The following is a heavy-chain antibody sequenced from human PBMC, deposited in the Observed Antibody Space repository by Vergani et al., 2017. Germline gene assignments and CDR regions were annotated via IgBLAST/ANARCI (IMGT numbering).Heavy chain of an antibody. CDR2: INHNGSA. Sequence: QVQLQQWGAGLLKPSETLSLTCAVYGGSFSGYYWSWIRQPPVKGLEWIGEINHNGSANYNPSLKSRVTISVDTSKNQFSLKLSSVTAADTAVYYCARGSAIIAAAITRGDRGEPVWGKGTTVTVSS. CDR3: ARGSAIIAAAITRGDRGEPV. V-gene: IGHV4-34*01. J-gene: IGHJ6*04. CDR1: GGSFSGYY. D-gene: IGHD6-13*01.